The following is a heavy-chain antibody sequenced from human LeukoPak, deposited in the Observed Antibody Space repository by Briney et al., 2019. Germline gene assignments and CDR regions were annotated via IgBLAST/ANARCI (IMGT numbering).Heavy chain of an antibody. CDR2: IIPIFGTA. Sequence: ASVKVSCKASGGTFSSYAISWVRQAPGQGLEWMGGIIPIFGTANYAQKFQGRVTITADESTSTAYVELSSLRSEDTAVYYCATKRGRAGYIPYYYGMDVWGQGTTVTVSS. D-gene: IGHD5-24*01. CDR1: GGTFSSYA. J-gene: IGHJ6*02. CDR3: ATKRGRAGYIPYYYGMDV. V-gene: IGHV1-69*13.